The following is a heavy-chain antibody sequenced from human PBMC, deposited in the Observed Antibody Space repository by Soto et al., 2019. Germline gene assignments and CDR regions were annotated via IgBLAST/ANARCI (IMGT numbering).Heavy chain of an antibody. D-gene: IGHD2-21*01. CDR1: GYTFTSYA. Sequence: QVQLVQSGAEVKKPGASVKVSCKASGYTFTSYAMHWVRQAPGQRLEWMGWINAGNGNTKYSQKFQGRVTITRDTSANTAYMELSSLRSEDTAVYYCATAIADDAFDIWGRGTRVTVSS. V-gene: IGHV1-3*01. CDR2: INAGNGNT. J-gene: IGHJ3*02. CDR3: ATAIADDAFDI.